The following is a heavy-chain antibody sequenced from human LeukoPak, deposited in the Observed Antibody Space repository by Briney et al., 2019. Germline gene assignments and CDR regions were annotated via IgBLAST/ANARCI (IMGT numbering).Heavy chain of an antibody. J-gene: IGHJ6*02. V-gene: IGHV1-2*02. D-gene: IGHD2-2*01. CDR1: GYTFTGYY. Sequence: ASVKVSCKASGYTFTGYYMHWVRQAPGQGLEWMGWINPNSGGTNYAQKFQGRVTMTRDTSISTAYMELSRLRSDDTAVYYCARDPIVVVPNYYYYGMDVWGQGTTVTVPS. CDR2: INPNSGGT. CDR3: ARDPIVVVPNYYYYGMDV.